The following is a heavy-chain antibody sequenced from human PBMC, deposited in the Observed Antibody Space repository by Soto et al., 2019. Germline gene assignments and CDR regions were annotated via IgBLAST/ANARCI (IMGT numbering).Heavy chain of an antibody. CDR3: AKESYNWNPVGDFDN. Sequence: GGSLRLSCAASGFTFSFYVMTWVRQVPGKGLEWVSGISGTGVTTSYADSVKGRFIISRDNSKNTLYLQMNRLRAEDTAVYYCAKESYNWNPVGDFDNWGQAELATVXS. J-gene: IGHJ4*02. D-gene: IGHD1-20*01. CDR1: GFTFSFYV. V-gene: IGHV3-23*01. CDR2: ISGTGVTT.